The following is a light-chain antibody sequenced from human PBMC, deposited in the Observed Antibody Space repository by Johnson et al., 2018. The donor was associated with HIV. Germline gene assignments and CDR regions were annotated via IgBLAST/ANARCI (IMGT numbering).Light chain of an antibody. Sequence: QSVLTQPPSVSAAPGQRVTISCSGSSSNIGNNYVSWYQHLPGTAPKLLIYDNNKRPSGIPDRFSGSKSGTSATLGITGLQTGDEADYYCGTWDSNLSVYVCGTGTKVSVL. CDR3: GTWDSNLSVYV. V-gene: IGLV1-51*01. J-gene: IGLJ1*01. CDR1: SSNIGNNY. CDR2: DNN.